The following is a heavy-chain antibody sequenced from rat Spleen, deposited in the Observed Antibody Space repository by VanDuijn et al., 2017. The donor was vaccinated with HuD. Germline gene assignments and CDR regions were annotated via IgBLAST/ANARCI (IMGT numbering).Heavy chain of an antibody. Sequence: QVQLKESGPDLVQPSQTLSLTCTVSGLSLTSNSVSWIRQPPGKGLEWMGVIWGDGSTAYNSALKSRLSISRDTSKSQVFLKMSSLKTEDTATYYCAREMEYNSGQGVMDAWGQGASVTVSS. J-gene: IGHJ4*01. CDR3: AREMEYNSGQGVMDA. V-gene: IGHV2-47*01. CDR1: GLSLTSNS. CDR2: IWGDGST. D-gene: IGHD4-3*01.